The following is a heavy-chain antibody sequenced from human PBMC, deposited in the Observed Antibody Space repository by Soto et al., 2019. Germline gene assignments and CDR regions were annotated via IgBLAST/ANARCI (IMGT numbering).Heavy chain of an antibody. CDR2: IYYSGST. Sequence: SSETLSLTCTVSGGSIGSGYYHWSWIRQPPGKGLECIGYIYYSGSTYYNPSLKSRVIISVETSKNQFSLKLSSVTAADTAVYYWARGEVDFDLWGQGIMVTVSS. CDR3: ARGEVDFDL. J-gene: IGHJ3*01. V-gene: IGHV4-30-4*01. CDR1: GGSIGSGYYH.